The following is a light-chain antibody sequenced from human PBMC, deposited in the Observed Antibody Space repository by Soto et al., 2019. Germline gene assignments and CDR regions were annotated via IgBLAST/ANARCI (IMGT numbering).Light chain of an antibody. V-gene: IGKV1-39*01. J-gene: IGKJ1*01. CDR1: QNINRF. Sequence: DLQMTQSPSSLSASVGDRISITCRASQNINRFINWYQQKPGKAPKLLIYTASTLQSGVPSRFSGSGSGTDFTLTISSLQPEDFATYYCQQSNNSPQTFGQGTKVEIK. CDR3: QQSNNSPQT. CDR2: TAS.